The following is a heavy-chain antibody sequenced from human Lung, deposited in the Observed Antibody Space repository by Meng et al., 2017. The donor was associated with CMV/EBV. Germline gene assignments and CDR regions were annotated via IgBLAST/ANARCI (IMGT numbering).Heavy chain of an antibody. CDR1: GFTFSNFW. Sequence: GGSLRLSCAASGFTFSNFWMNWVRQAPGKGLEWVANIEDNGSGVYYVDSVKGRFTISRDNARNALYLQMDSLRVEDTAVYYCYMGHYSGVWGQGTLVTSPQ. D-gene: IGHD1-26*01. CDR3: YMGHYSGV. J-gene: IGHJ1*01. CDR2: IEDNGSGV. V-gene: IGHV3-7*01.